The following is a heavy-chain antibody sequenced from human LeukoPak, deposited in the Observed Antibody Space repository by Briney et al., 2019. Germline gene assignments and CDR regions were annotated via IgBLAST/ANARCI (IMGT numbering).Heavy chain of an antibody. CDR3: ARDLGYYYDSSGYH. CDR1: GFTFSNYA. D-gene: IGHD3-22*01. V-gene: IGHV3-30-3*01. J-gene: IGHJ4*02. CDR2: ISYDGSNK. Sequence: GGSLRLSCAGSGFTFSNYAMHWVRQAPGKGLEWVAVISYDGSNKYYADSVKGRFTISRDNSKNTLYLQMNSLRAEDTAVYYCARDLGYYYDSSGYHWGQGTLVTVSS.